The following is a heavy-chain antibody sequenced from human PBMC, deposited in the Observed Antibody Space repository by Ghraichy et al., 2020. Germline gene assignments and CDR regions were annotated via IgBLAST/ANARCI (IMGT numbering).Heavy chain of an antibody. CDR1: GGSISSYY. V-gene: IGHV4-59*01. CDR3: ARVSSSYGYNVDY. CDR2: IYYSGST. J-gene: IGHJ4*02. Sequence: SETLSLTCTVSGGSISSYYWSWIRQPPGKGLEWIGYIYYSGSTNYNPSLKSRVTISVDTSKNQFSLKLSSVTAADTAVYYCARVSSSYGYNVDYWGQGTLVTVSS. D-gene: IGHD5-18*01.